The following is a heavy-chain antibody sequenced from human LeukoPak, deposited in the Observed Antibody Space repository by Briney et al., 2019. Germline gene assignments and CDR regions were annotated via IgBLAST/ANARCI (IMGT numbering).Heavy chain of an antibody. J-gene: IGHJ5*02. D-gene: IGHD6-6*01. V-gene: IGHV6-1*01. CDR1: GDSVSSNSAA. CDR3: ARSIAARLGDRKNNWFDP. CDR2: TYYRSKWYN. Sequence: SQTLSLTCAISGDSVSSNSAAWNWIRQSPSRGLEWLGRTYYRSKWYNDYAVSVKSRITINPDTSKNQFSLQLNSVTPEDTAVYYCARSIAARLGDRKNNWFDPWGQGTLVTVSS.